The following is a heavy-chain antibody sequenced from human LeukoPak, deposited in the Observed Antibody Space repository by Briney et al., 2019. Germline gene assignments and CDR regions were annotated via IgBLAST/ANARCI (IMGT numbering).Heavy chain of an antibody. V-gene: IGHV4-30-2*01. CDR2: IYHSGST. D-gene: IGHD3-16*01. CDR3: ARVSREGEIDI. CDR1: GGSISSGGYY. Sequence: SETLSLTCTVSGGSISSGGYYWSWIRQPPGKCLEWIGYIYHSGSTYYNPSLKSRVTISVDRSKNQFSLKLSSVTAADTAVYYCARVSREGEIDIWGQGTMVTVSS. J-gene: IGHJ3*02.